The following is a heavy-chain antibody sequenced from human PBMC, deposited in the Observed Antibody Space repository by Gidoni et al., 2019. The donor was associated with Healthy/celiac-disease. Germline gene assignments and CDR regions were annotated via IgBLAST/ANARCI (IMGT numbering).Heavy chain of an antibody. CDR2: INHSGST. D-gene: IGHD6-25*01. CDR1: CVSFSCYY. Sequence: QVQLQQWGAGLLKPSETLSLTCAVYCVSFSCYYWSWIRQPPGKGLEWIGEINHSGSTNYNPSLKSRVTISVDTSKNQFSLKLSSVTAADTAVYYCARGPLTSEGRLADAFDIWGQGTMVTVSS. V-gene: IGHV4-34*01. CDR3: ARGPLTSEGRLADAFDI. J-gene: IGHJ3*02.